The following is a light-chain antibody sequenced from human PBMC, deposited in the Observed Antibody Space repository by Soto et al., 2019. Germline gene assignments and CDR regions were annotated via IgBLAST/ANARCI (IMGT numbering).Light chain of an antibody. V-gene: IGKV1-5*03. J-gene: IGKJ1*01. CDR3: QQFHRYPWT. CDR2: TAS. Sequence: DIQMTQSPSTLSASVGDRVTITCRASQSISDLLAWYQQKPGKAPKLLIYTASNLESGVPFRFSGSGSGTELALTISSLQPDDFATYYCQQFHRYPWTFGQGTKVEIK. CDR1: QSISDL.